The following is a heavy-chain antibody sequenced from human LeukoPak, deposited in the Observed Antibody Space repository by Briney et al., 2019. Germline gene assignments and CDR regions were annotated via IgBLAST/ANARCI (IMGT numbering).Heavy chain of an antibody. CDR2: ISGSGGST. CDR3: AKTRLTMIVVVIHPHFDY. J-gene: IGHJ4*02. Sequence: EGSLRLSCAASGFTFSSYAMSWVRQAPGKGLEWDSAISGSGGSTYYADSVKGRFTISRDNSKNTLYLQMNSLRAEDTAVYYCAKTRLTMIVVVIHPHFDYWGQGTLVTVSS. D-gene: IGHD3-22*01. V-gene: IGHV3-23*01. CDR1: GFTFSSYA.